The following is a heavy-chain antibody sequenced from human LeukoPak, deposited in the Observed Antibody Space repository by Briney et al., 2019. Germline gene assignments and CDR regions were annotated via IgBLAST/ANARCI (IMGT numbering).Heavy chain of an antibody. CDR1: GFTFSDYY. V-gene: IGHV3-11*01. CDR3: ARDPGSGWYHYYYGMDV. Sequence: GGSLRLSCPASGFTFSDYYMSWIRQAPGKGLEWVSYISSSGSTIYYADSVKGRFTISRDNAKNSLYLQMNSLRAEDTAVYYCARDPGSGWYHYYYGMDVWGQGTTVTVSS. D-gene: IGHD6-19*01. CDR2: ISSSGSTI. J-gene: IGHJ6*02.